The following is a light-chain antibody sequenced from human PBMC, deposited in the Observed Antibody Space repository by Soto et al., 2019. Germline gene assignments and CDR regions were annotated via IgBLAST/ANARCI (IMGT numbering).Light chain of an antibody. V-gene: IGKV4-1*01. CDR3: QQYYSSPWT. J-gene: IGKJ1*01. Sequence: DIVMTQSPDSLSVSLGERATVNCKSGQALLHTSNNKNYLAWYQQKAGQPPKLLIYWTSIRESGVPDRFSGSGSGTDFTLTISSLQAEDVAVYYCQQYYSSPWTFGQGTKVEIK. CDR2: WTS. CDR1: QALLHTSNNKNY.